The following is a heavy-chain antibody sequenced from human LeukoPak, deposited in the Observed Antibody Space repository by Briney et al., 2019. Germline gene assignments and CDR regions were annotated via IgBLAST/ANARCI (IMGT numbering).Heavy chain of an antibody. CDR2: ISAYNGNT. Sequence: GASMKVSCKASGYTFTSYGISWVRQAPGQGLEWMGWISAYNGNTNYAQKLQGRVTMTTDTSTSTAYMELRSLRSDDTAVYYCARVATYYYGSGSYGSGWFDPWGQGTLVTVSS. CDR1: GYTFTSYG. D-gene: IGHD3-10*01. CDR3: ARVATYYYGSGSYGSGWFDP. J-gene: IGHJ5*02. V-gene: IGHV1-18*01.